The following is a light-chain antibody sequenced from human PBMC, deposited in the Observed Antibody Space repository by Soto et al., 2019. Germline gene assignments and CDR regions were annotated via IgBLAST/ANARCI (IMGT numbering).Light chain of an antibody. CDR1: QSVSRY. CDR3: QQRSTWPYT. J-gene: IGKJ2*01. V-gene: IGKV3-11*01. Sequence: EIVLTQSPATLSLSPGERATLSCRASQSVSRYVAWYQQKPGQAPGLLIFDASTRATGIPARFSGSGSGTDFTLTISSLEPEDFAVYYCQQRSTWPYTFGQGTKVDIK. CDR2: DAS.